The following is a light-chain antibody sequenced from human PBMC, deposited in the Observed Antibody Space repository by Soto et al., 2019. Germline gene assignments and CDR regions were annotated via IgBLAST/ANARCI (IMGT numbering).Light chain of an antibody. CDR3: QHYNSYPYT. J-gene: IGKJ2*01. Sequence: DIQMTQSPSTLSASVGDRVTIICRASQSISTWLAWFQQKPGKAPDLLIYDASSLESGVPSRFSGSGSGTEFTLTISSLQPDDFATYYCQHYNSYPYTFGQGTKVDIK. V-gene: IGKV1-5*02. CDR1: QSISTW. CDR2: DAS.